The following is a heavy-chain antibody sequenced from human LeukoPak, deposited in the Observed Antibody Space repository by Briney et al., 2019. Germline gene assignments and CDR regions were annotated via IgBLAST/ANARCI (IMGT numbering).Heavy chain of an antibody. V-gene: IGHV1-69*13. J-gene: IGHJ4*02. CDR2: IIPIFGTA. CDR3: AREGLDGYNRPYFDY. Sequence: SVKVSCKASGGTFSSYAISWVRQAPGQGLEWMGGIIPIFGTANYTQKFQGRVTITADESTSTAYMELSSLRSEDTAVYYCAREGLDGYNRPYFDYWGQGTLVTVSS. CDR1: GGTFSSYA. D-gene: IGHD5-24*01.